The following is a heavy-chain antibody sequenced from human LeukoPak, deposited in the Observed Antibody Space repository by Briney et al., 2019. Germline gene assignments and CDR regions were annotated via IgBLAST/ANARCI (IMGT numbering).Heavy chain of an antibody. CDR1: GFIFSSYS. J-gene: IGHJ4*02. CDR3: ARGRNIDF. Sequence: GGSLRLSCAASGFIFSSYSMNWGRQAPGKGLEWLSYISSGSGTIYYADSVKGRFTISRDNAKNSVYLQMNSLRDEDTAVYYCARGRNIDFWGQGTLVTVSS. V-gene: IGHV3-48*02. CDR2: ISSGSGTI.